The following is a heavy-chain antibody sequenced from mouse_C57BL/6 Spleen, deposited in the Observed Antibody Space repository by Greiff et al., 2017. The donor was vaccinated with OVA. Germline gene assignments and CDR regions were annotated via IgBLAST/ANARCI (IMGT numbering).Heavy chain of an antibody. J-gene: IGHJ3*01. CDR3: ASSFWFAY. CDR1: GYAFSSSW. V-gene: IGHV1-82*01. Sequence: VKLQESGPELVKPGASVKISCKASGYAFSSSWMNWVKQRPGKGLEWIGRIYPGDGGTNYNGKFKGKATLTADKSSRPAYMQLSSLTSEDATVYFCASSFWFAYWGQGTLVTVSA. D-gene: IGHD1-1*01. CDR2: IYPGDGGT.